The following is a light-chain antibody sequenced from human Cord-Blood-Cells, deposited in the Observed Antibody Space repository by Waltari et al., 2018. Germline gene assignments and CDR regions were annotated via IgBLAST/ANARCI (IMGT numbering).Light chain of an antibody. V-gene: IGKV3-11*01. CDR2: DAS. CDR3: QQRSNLIT. J-gene: IGKJ5*01. CDR1: QSVSSY. Sequence: EIVLTQSPATLSFSPGARATLSGMASQSVSSYLAWYQQKPGQAPRILIYDASIVANVIPARFSGSGSGTDLTLTISSLEPEDVAVYYCQQRSNLITFCQGTRLDIK.